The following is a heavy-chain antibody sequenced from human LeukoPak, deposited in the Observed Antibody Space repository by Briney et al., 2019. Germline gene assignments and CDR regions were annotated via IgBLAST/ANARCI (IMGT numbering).Heavy chain of an antibody. V-gene: IGHV3-11*04. CDR2: ISSSGSTI. CDR3: ARSPYYDYVWGSLQVLYYFDY. J-gene: IGHJ4*02. CDR1: GFTFSDYD. Sequence: GGSLRLSCAASGFTFSDYDMSWIRQAPGKGLEWVSCISSSGSTIYYADSVKGRFTISRGNAKNSLYLQMNSLRAEDTAVYYCARSPYYDYVWGSLQVLYYFDYWGQGTLVTVSS. D-gene: IGHD3-16*01.